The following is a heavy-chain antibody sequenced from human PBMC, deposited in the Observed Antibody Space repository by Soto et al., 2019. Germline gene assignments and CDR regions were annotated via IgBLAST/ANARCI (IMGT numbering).Heavy chain of an antibody. J-gene: IGHJ3*02. D-gene: IGHD6-13*01. CDR2: ISSSSSYT. Sequence: QVQLVESGGGLVKPGGSLRLSCAASGFTFSDYYMSWIRQAPGKGLEWVSYISSSSSYTNYADSVKGRFTISRDNAKNSLYLKMNSLRAEDTAVYYCARGSAAAGRDDAFDIWGQGTMVTVSS. V-gene: IGHV3-11*06. CDR3: ARGSAAAGRDDAFDI. CDR1: GFTFSDYY.